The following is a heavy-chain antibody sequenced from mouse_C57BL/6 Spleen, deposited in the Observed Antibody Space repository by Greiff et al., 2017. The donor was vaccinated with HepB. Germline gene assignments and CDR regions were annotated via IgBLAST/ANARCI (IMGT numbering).Heavy chain of an antibody. CDR1: GFTFSDYG. D-gene: IGHD2-3*01. J-gene: IGHJ4*01. CDR2: ISSGSSTI. Sequence: DVMLVESGGGLVKPGGSLKLSCAASGFTFSDYGMHWVRQAPEKGLEWVAYISSGSSTIYYADTVKGRFTISRDNAKNTLFLQMSSLRSEDTAMYYCATGYYTYYAMDYWGQGTSVTVSS. V-gene: IGHV5-17*01. CDR3: ATGYYTYYAMDY.